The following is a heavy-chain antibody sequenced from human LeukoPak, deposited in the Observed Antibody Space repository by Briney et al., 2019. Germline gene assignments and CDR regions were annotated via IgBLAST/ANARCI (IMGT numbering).Heavy chain of an antibody. Sequence: GGSLRHPRAASGFTVIGTHMSCVRQAPGKGLEWVSAMYTGGTTYYADTVMGRFTVSRDNSRNTVSLHMNSLRVDDTAVYYCAKDEATSRGGLASWGQGTLPTVSS. D-gene: IGHD2-15*01. J-gene: IGHJ4*02. CDR3: AKDEATSRGGLAS. V-gene: IGHV3-53*01. CDR2: MYTGGTT. CDR1: GFTVIGTH.